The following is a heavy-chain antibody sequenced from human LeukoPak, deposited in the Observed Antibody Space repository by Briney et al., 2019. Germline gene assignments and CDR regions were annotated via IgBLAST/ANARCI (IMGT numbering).Heavy chain of an antibody. CDR1: GFTFNNYV. CDR3: ARGVRIAVAGYIDY. J-gene: IGHJ4*02. CDR2: ISASAAMT. V-gene: IGHV3-23*01. D-gene: IGHD6-19*01. Sequence: PGGSLRLSCEASGFTFNNYVMTWVRQAPGKGLEWVSSISASAAMTYYADSVKGRFTISRDNSKNTLYLQMNSLRAEDTAVYYCARGVRIAVAGYIDYWGQGTLVTVSS.